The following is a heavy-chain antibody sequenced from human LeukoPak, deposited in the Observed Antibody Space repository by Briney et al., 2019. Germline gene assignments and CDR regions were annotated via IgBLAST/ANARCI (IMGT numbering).Heavy chain of an antibody. D-gene: IGHD2-15*01. V-gene: IGHV3-23*01. CDR1: GFTFSSYA. CDR2: ISGSGGST. Sequence: GGSLRLSCAASGFTFSSYAMSWVRQAPGKGLEWVLAISGSGGSTYYADSVKGRFTISRDNSKNTLYLQMNSLRAEDTAVYYCAKFSSSIVVVVAATPHFDYWGQGTLVTVSS. J-gene: IGHJ4*02. CDR3: AKFSSSIVVVVAATPHFDY.